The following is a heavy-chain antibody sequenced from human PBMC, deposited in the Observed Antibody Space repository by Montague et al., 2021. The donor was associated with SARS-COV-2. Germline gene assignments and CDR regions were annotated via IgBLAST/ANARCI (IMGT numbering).Heavy chain of an antibody. CDR3: ARDRQQWLEGSFDS. J-gene: IGHJ4*02. D-gene: IGHD6-19*01. V-gene: IGHV3-21*01. CDR2: ISISSSNYI. CDR1: GFTFSSYT. Sequence: SLRLSCAASGFTFSSYTMNWVRQAPGKGLEWVSLISISSSNYIYSAASVKRRSAISSDNAKNPLFLQMNSLRADDTAVYYSARDRQQWLEGSFDSWGQGTLVTVSS.